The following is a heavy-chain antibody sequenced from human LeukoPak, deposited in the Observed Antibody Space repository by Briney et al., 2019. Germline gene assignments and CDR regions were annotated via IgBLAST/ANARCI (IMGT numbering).Heavy chain of an antibody. CDR2: IKSKTDGGTT. CDR3: TTEESSGSLGY. J-gene: IGHJ4*02. Sequence: GGSLRLSCAASGFTFSNAWMRWVRQAPGKGLEWVGRIKSKTDGGTTDYAAPVKGSFTISRDDSKNTLYLQMNSLKTEDTAVYYCTTEESSGSLGYWGQGTLVTVSS. D-gene: IGHD3-10*01. CDR1: GFTFSNAW. V-gene: IGHV3-15*01.